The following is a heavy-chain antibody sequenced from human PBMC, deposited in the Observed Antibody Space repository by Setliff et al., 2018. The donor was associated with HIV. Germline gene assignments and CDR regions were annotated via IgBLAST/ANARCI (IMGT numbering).Heavy chain of an antibody. Sequence: SETLSLTCSVSGGSINNYYWSWIRQPPGKGLEWLGYIYYSGSTNYNPSLKSRVTISLDTSKNQFSLKLSSVTAADTAVYYCARENGRTNYYYYYGMDVWGQGTTVTVSS. CDR2: IYYSGST. CDR3: ARENGRTNYYYYYGMDV. J-gene: IGHJ6*02. V-gene: IGHV4-59*12. CDR1: GGSINNYY.